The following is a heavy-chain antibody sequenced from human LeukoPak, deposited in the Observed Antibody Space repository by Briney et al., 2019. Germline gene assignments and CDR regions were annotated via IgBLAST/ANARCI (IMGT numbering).Heavy chain of an antibody. V-gene: IGHV3-23*01. CDR1: GSTFISYA. D-gene: IGHD2-2*01. Sequence: GGSLRLSCAASGSTFISYAMSWVRQAPGKGLEWVSSISASGGSTYYADSVKGRFTISRDNSKNTLYLQMNSLRAEDTAVYYCAKSLVPAAMCFDFWGQGALVTVSS. J-gene: IGHJ4*02. CDR2: ISASGGST. CDR3: AKSLVPAAMCFDF.